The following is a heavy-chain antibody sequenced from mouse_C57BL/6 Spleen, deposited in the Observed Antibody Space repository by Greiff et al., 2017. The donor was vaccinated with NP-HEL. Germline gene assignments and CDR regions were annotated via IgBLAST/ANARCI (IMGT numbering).Heavy chain of an antibody. CDR2: FYPGSGSI. CDR1: GYTFTEYT. CDR3: ARHEDEFYYGSSYYAMDY. Sequence: VQLKESGAELVKPGASVKLSCKASGYTFTEYTIHWVKQRSGQGLEWIGWFYPGSGSIKYNEKFKDKATLTADKSSSTVYMELSRLTSEDSAVYFCARHEDEFYYGSSYYAMDYWGQGTSVTVSS. J-gene: IGHJ4*01. V-gene: IGHV1-62-2*01. D-gene: IGHD1-1*01.